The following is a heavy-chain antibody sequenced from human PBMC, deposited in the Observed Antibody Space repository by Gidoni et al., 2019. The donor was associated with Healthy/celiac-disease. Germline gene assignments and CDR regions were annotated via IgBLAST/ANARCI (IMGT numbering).Heavy chain of an antibody. CDR1: GYTFTGYY. J-gene: IGHJ6*02. CDR2: INPNSGGT. Sequence: QLVQSGAEVKKPGASVKVSCKASGYTFTGYYMHWVRQAPGQGLEWMGWINPNSGGTNYAQKFQGRVTMTRDTSISTAYMELSRLRSDDTAVYYCARVLKSYSYGGSYYYYGMDVWGQGTTVTVSS. V-gene: IGHV1-2*02. CDR3: ARVLKSYSYGGSYYYYGMDV. D-gene: IGHD5-18*01.